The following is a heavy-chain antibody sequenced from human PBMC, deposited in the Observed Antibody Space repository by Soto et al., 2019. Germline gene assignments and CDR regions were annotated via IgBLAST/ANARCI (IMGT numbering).Heavy chain of an antibody. D-gene: IGHD6-13*01. Sequence: EVQLVESGGGLVKPGGSLRPSCAASGFTFSSYSMNWVRQAPGKGLEWVSSISSSSSYIYYADSVKGRFTISRDNAKNSLYLQMNSLRAEYTAVYYCARGRVEGVKHSSWYNADWGQGTLVTVSS. CDR1: GFTFSSYS. V-gene: IGHV3-21*01. J-gene: IGHJ4*02. CDR2: ISSSSSYI. CDR3: ARGRVEGVKHSSWYNAD.